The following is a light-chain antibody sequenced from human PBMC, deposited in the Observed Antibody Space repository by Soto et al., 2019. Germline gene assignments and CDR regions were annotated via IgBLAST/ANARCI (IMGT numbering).Light chain of an antibody. V-gene: IGKV1-12*02. CDR3: QQANSFPFA. CDR2: GAS. Sequence: DIQMTQSPSSVSASVGDRVTITCRASQDIHTWLAWYQQKPGKAPNLLIYGASTLQSGVPSRFRASGSGRDFTLTISSLQPEDFATYYCQQANSFPFAFGPGTKVDFK. CDR1: QDIHTW. J-gene: IGKJ3*01.